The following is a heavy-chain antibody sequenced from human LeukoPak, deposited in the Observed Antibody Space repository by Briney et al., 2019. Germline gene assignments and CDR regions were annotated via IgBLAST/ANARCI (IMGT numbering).Heavy chain of an antibody. Sequence: GGSLRLSCAASGFTFSSYAMSWVRQAPGKGLEWVSAISGSGGSTYYADSVKDRFTISRDNSKSTLYLQMNSLRAEDTPVYYCAKVPHYSGSYWGTSRLEPTPFDYWGQGTLVTVSS. CDR3: AKVPHYSGSYWGTSRLEPTPFDY. D-gene: IGHD1-26*01. J-gene: IGHJ4*02. V-gene: IGHV3-23*01. CDR2: ISGSGGST. CDR1: GFTFSSYA.